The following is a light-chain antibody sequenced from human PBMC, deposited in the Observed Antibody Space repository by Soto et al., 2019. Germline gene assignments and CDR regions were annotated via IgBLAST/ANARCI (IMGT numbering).Light chain of an antibody. Sequence: QTVVTQSPSASASLGASVKLTCTLSSAHSSYAIAWHQQQPEKGPRFLMKVNSDGTHNRGDGIPDRFSGSGSGAERYLTISSLQSEDEADYYCQTWGTGSVVFGGGTQLTVL. J-gene: IGLJ3*02. CDR3: QTWGTGSVV. CDR1: SAHSSYA. CDR2: VNSDGTH. V-gene: IGLV4-69*01.